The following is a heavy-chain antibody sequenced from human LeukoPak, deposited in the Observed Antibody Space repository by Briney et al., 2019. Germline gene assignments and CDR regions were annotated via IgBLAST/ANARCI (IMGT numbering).Heavy chain of an antibody. CDR1: GLPIGDFA. Sequence: PGGSLRLSCVASGLPIGDFAMHWVREAPGQGLEWVSLISGDGVSTFFADSVKGRFSISRDNSKNSLFLDMSSLRTEDIAMYYCARESGKFDYWGQGTLVAASS. J-gene: IGHJ4*02. CDR3: ARESGKFDY. V-gene: IGHV3-43*02. CDR2: ISGDGVST.